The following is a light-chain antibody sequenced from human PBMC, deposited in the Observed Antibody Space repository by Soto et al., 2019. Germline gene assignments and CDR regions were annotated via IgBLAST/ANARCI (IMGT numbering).Light chain of an antibody. CDR3: SSYTSSSAYV. V-gene: IGLV2-14*03. J-gene: IGLJ1*01. CDR1: STDVGGYNY. Sequence: QSALTQPASVSGSPGQSITISCTGTSTDVGGYNYVSWYQHHPGKAPKLMIYDVSNRPSGVSYRFSGSKSGNTASLTISGLQAEDEADYYCSSYTSSSAYVFGTGTKLTVL. CDR2: DVS.